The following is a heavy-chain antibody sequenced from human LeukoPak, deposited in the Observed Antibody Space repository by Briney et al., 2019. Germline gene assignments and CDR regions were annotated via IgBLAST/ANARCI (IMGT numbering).Heavy chain of an antibody. J-gene: IGHJ6*03. CDR3: ARGAGTTWYYHYMDV. V-gene: IGHV3-73*01. CDR1: GFTFSGSA. D-gene: IGHD1-1*01. Sequence: GGSLRLSCAASGFTFSGSAMHWVRQASGKGLEWVGRIRSKANSYATAYAASVKGRFTISRDDSKNTAYLQMNSLKTEDTAVYYCARGAGTTWYYHYMDVWGKGTTVTVSS. CDR2: IRSKANSYAT.